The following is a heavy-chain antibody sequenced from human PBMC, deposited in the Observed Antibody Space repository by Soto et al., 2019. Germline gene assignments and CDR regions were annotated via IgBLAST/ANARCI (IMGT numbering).Heavy chain of an antibody. CDR3: ARDCCTDPFDK. V-gene: IGHV3-74*01. CDR1: GFTFTNYW. J-gene: IGHJ4*02. CDR2: INNDGRTT. Sequence: GGSLRLSCVASGFTFTNYWMHWIRQAPGKGLEWVSQINNDGRTTNYADSVKGRFTISRDNARNMLYLQMNSLTPEDTAVYYCARDCCTDPFDKWGQGNLVTVSS. D-gene: IGHD2-15*01.